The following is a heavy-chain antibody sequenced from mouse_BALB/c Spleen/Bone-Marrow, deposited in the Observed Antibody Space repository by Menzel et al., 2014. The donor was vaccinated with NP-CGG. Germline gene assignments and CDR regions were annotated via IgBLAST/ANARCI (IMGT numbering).Heavy chain of an antibody. CDR1: GYTFTSYW. Sequence: QVQLQQSGAELAKPGASVKMSRKASGYTFTSYWMHWVKQRPGQGLEWIGYINPSIGYADYNQKFNDKATLTADKSSSTAYMQLSSLTSKDSAVYYCARGNPLYAMDYWGQGTSVTVSS. CDR2: INPSIGYA. V-gene: IGHV1-7*01. D-gene: IGHD2-1*01. CDR3: ARGNPLYAMDY. J-gene: IGHJ4*01.